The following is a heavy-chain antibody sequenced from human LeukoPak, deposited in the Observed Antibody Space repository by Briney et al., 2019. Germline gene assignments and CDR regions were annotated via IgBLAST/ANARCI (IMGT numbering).Heavy chain of an antibody. Sequence: PSETLSLTCAVYGGSFSNNYWSWIRQPAGKGLEWIGRIYTSGSTNYNPSLKSRVTISVDTSKNQFSLKLSSVTAADTAVYYCARAKSLLYGSYSYYFDYWGQGTLVTVSS. CDR1: GGSFSNNY. V-gene: IGHV4-59*10. CDR2: IYTSGST. D-gene: IGHD1-26*01. CDR3: ARAKSLLYGSYSYYFDY. J-gene: IGHJ4*02.